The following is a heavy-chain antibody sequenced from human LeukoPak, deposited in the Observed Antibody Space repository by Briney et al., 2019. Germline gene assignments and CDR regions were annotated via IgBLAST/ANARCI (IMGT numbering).Heavy chain of an antibody. CDR2: IKSKTNDETT. Sequence: GGSLRLSCAASGFTFNNAWMSWVRQAPGKGLEWVGRIKSKTNDETTDYAAPVKGRFTISRDDSKNTLYLQMNSMKTEDTAVYYCTAGTGYSDHDYWGQGTLVTVSS. CDR1: GFTFNNAW. V-gene: IGHV3-15*01. CDR3: TAGTGYSDHDY. J-gene: IGHJ4*02. D-gene: IGHD5-12*01.